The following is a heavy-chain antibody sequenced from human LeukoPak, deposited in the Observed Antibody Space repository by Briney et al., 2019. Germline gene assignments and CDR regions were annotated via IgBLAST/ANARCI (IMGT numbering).Heavy chain of an antibody. V-gene: IGHV3-7*01. CDR2: IKQDGSAK. CDR1: GFTFSSYW. CDR3: ASDLGYCSGGSCSFDAFDI. J-gene: IGHJ3*02. Sequence: GGSLRLSCAASGFTFSSYWMSWVRQAPGKGLEWVANIKQDGSAKYYVDSVKGRFTISRDNAKNSLYLQMGSLRAEDTAVYYCASDLGYCSGGSCSFDAFDIWGQGTMVTVSS. D-gene: IGHD2-15*01.